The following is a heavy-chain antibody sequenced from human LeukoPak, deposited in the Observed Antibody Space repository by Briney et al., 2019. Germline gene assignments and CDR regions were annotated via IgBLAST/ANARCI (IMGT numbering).Heavy chain of an antibody. CDR3: AKGALYYYDSGSTFDY. J-gene: IGHJ4*02. CDR2: INSDGSST. V-gene: IGHV3-74*01. D-gene: IGHD3-10*01. Sequence: GGSLRLSCAASGFTFSSYWMHWVRQAPGKGLVWVSRINSDGSSTSYADSVKGRFTISRDNSKNTLYLQMNSLRAEDTTVYYCAKGALYYYDSGSTFDYWGQGTLVTVSS. CDR1: GFTFSSYW.